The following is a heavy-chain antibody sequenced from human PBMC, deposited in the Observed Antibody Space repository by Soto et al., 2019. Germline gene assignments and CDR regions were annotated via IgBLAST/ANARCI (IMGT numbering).Heavy chain of an antibody. J-gene: IGHJ4*02. CDR1: GFPFGVYW. Sequence: EVQLVESGGKLVQPGGSLRLSCVASGFPFGVYWMSWVRQAPGEGLEWVARIKFDGTGIQFADSVRGRFTISRDNAENLLYLQMNSLRAEDTGVYYCARDSGYRSVDSANHYFGYRGLGVLVTVSS. V-gene: IGHV3-7*01. CDR3: ARDSGYRSVDSANHYFGY. D-gene: IGHD3-10*01. CDR2: IKFDGTGI.